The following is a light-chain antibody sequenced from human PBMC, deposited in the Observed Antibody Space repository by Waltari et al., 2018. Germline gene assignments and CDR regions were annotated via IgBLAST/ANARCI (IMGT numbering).Light chain of an antibody. Sequence: QSVLTQPPSASGTLGQRVTISCSGPIPHIGNNAVNWYQQLPQPAPKLLVYYKNQRPSGVPDRFSASKSGTSASLVISGLQSEDEADYYCAAWDDSVNGVVFGGGTKLTVL. J-gene: IGLJ3*02. CDR3: AAWDDSVNGVV. CDR2: YKN. CDR1: IPHIGNNA. V-gene: IGLV1-44*01.